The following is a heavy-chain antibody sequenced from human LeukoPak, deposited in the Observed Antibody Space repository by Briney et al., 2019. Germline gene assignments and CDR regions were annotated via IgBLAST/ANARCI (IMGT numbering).Heavy chain of an antibody. D-gene: IGHD3-10*01. CDR3: AKGAITMVRGHMDV. CDR1: GFTFDDYA. J-gene: IGHJ6*02. CDR2: ISWNSGSI. Sequence: PGGSLRLSCAASGFTFDDYAMHWVRQAPGKGLEWVSGISWNSGSIGYADSVKGRFTISRDNAKNSLYLQMNSLRAEDTALYYCAKGAITMVRGHMDVWGQGTTVTVSS. V-gene: IGHV3-9*01.